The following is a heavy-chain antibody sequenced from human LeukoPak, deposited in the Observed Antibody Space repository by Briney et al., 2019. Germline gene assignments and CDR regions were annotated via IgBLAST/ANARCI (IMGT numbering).Heavy chain of an antibody. CDR3: ARGPYYDILTGYRTYNWFDP. Sequence: SETLSLTCAVYGGSFSGYYWSWIRQPPGKGLEWIGEISHSGSTNYNPSLKSRVTISVDTSKNQFSLKLSSVTAADTAVYYCARGPYYDILTGYRTYNWFDPWGQGTLVTVSS. V-gene: IGHV4-34*01. CDR2: ISHSGST. J-gene: IGHJ5*02. D-gene: IGHD3-9*01. CDR1: GGSFSGYY.